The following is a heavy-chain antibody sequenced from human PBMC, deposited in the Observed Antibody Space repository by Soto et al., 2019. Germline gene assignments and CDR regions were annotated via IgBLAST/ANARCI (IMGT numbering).Heavy chain of an antibody. J-gene: IGHJ5*02. V-gene: IGHV1-2*04. CDR1: GYTFTGYY. Sequence: ASVKVSCKASGYTFTGYYMHWVRQAPGQGLEWMGWINPNSGGTNYAQKFQGWVTMTRDTSISTAYMELSRLRSDDTAVYYCARGPENFGSAWFDPWGQGTLVTVSS. CDR2: INPNSGGT. CDR3: ARGPENFGSAWFDP. D-gene: IGHD2-15*01.